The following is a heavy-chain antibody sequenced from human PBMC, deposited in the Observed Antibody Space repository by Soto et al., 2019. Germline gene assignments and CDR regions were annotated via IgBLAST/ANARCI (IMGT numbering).Heavy chain of an antibody. Sequence: SETLSLTCTVSGGSISSGGYYWSWIRQHPGKGLEWIGYIYYSGSTYYNPSLKSRVTISVDTSKNQFSLKLSSMTAADTAVYYCARAWGYGGKASNWFDPWGQGTLVTVSS. J-gene: IGHJ5*02. CDR3: ARAWGYGGKASNWFDP. D-gene: IGHD4-17*01. V-gene: IGHV4-31*03. CDR2: IYYSGST. CDR1: GGSISSGGYY.